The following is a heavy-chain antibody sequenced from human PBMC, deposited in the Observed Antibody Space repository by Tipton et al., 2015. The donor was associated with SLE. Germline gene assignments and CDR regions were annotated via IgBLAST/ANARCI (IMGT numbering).Heavy chain of an antibody. Sequence: TLSLTCTVSGGSISSSSYYWSWIRQPPGKGLEWIGEINHSGSTNYNPSLKSRVTISVDTSKNQFSLKLSSVTAADTAVYYCARPGSGSYFRAEYFQHWGQGTLVTVSS. J-gene: IGHJ1*01. CDR2: INHSGST. CDR1: GGSISSSSYY. D-gene: IGHD1-26*01. CDR3: ARPGSGSYFRAEYFQH. V-gene: IGHV4-39*01.